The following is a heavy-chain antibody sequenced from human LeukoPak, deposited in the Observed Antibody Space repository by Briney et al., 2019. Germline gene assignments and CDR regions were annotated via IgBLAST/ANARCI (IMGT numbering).Heavy chain of an antibody. D-gene: IGHD1-26*01. Sequence: SETLSLTCTVSGGSISGYYWSWIRQPPGKTLEWIAHIHYTGRTTYNPSLQSRVTMSLDTSRNQFSLKLNSVSATDTAVYYCARHKDGGSWPLDYWGLGTLVTVSS. CDR2: IHYTGRT. V-gene: IGHV4-59*08. J-gene: IGHJ4*02. CDR3: ARHKDGGSWPLDY. CDR1: GGSISGYY.